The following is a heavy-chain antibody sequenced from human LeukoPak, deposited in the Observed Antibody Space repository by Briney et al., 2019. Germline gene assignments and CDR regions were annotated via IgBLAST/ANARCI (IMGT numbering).Heavy chain of an antibody. V-gene: IGHV3-21*01. CDR2: ITSSGSYV. CDR1: GRSFSDYY. CDR3: AREPVSGSLDS. D-gene: IGHD3-16*01. Sequence: ETLSLTCAVYGRSFSDYYWSWVRQAPGKGLEWVSSITSSGSYVYYGDSVKGRFTVSRDNAKNSLYLQMDSLRVEDTAVYYCAREPVSGSLDSWGQGALVTVSS. J-gene: IGHJ4*02.